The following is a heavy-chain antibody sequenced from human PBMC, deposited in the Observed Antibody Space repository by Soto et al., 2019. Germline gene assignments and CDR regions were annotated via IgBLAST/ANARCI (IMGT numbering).Heavy chain of an antibody. J-gene: IGHJ6*01. V-gene: IGHV5-10-1*01. CDR2: IDPSDSYT. CDR3: ARTSMQSRRYSYGHGAMDV. CDR1: GYSFTSYW. D-gene: IGHD5-18*01. Sequence: EVQLVQSGAEVKKPGESLRISCKGSGYSFTSYWIDWVRQMPGKGLEWMGRIDPSDSYTNYSPSFQGHVTISADKSISTAYLQWSSLKASDTAMYYCARTSMQSRRYSYGHGAMDVWAQGSTVTVSS.